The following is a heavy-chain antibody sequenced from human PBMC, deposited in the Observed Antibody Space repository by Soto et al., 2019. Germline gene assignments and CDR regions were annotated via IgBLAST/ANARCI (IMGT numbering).Heavy chain of an antibody. CDR3: AREPGVDVDVDS. CDR2: ITSSGHK. Sequence: EVQLVESGGGLAKPGGSLRLSCVASGFHFSTCAMNWVRQAPRKGLEWVSSITSSGHKFYADSVKGRFTISRDNAENSLSRQMNSLRVDDTAVYYCAREPGVDVDVDSWGQGTQVTVSS. D-gene: IGHD3-10*01. CDR1: GFHFSTCA. V-gene: IGHV3-21*01. J-gene: IGHJ4*02.